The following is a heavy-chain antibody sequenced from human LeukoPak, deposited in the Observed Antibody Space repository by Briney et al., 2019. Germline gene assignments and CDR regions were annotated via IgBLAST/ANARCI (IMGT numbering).Heavy chain of an antibody. V-gene: IGHV4-34*01. D-gene: IGHD3-9*01. CDR1: GGSFSGYY. Sequence: PSETLSLTCAVYGGSFSGYYWSWIRQPPGKGLEWIGEINHSGSTNYNPSLKSRVTISVDTSKNQFSLKLSSVTAADTAVYYCARRAYDILTGYYYIDYWGQGTLVTVSS. J-gene: IGHJ4*02. CDR2: INHSGST. CDR3: ARRAYDILTGYYYIDY.